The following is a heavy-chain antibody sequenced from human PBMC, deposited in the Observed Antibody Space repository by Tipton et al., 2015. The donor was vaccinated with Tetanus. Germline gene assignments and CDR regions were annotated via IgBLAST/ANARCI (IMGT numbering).Heavy chain of an antibody. J-gene: IGHJ4*02. CDR3: ARGVTDGYNRRFDY. CDR1: GGSLRSGDHY. Sequence: TLSLTCSVSGGSLRSGDHYWSCIRQPAGKGLEWIGHISNGNADYTPSLKSRVTLSVDTSKNEFSLKLRSVTAADTAVYYCARGVTDGYNRRFDYWGQGTLVAVSP. CDR2: ISNGNA. D-gene: IGHD5-24*01. V-gene: IGHV4-61*09.